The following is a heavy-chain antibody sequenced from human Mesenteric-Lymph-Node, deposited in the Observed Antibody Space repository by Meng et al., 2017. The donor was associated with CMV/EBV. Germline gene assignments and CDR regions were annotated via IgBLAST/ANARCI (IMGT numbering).Heavy chain of an antibody. Sequence: ETLSLTCAASGFTFSSYAMSWVRQAPGKGLEWVSLISGSGGSAYYADSVKGRFTISRDNSKNTLYLQMNSLTAEDTAVYYCAKDLGHSSSGYYYYYGMDVWGQGTTVTVSS. D-gene: IGHD6-6*01. V-gene: IGHV3-23*01. CDR1: GFTFSSYA. CDR2: ISGSGGSA. CDR3: AKDLGHSSSGYYYYYGMDV. J-gene: IGHJ6*02.